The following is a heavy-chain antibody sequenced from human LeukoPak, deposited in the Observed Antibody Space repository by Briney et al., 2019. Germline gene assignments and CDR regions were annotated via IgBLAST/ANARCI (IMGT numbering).Heavy chain of an antibody. J-gene: IGHJ3*02. D-gene: IGHD2-2*01. CDR1: GFTFGDYA. CDR2: IRSKAYGGTT. Sequence: PGRSLRLSCTASGFTFGDYAMSWVRQAPGKGLEWVGFIRSKAYGGTTEYAASVKGRFTISRYDSKSIAYLQMNSLKTEDTAVYYCTSDIVVVPAALGAFDIWGQGTMVTVSS. V-gene: IGHV3-49*04. CDR3: TSDIVVVPAALGAFDI.